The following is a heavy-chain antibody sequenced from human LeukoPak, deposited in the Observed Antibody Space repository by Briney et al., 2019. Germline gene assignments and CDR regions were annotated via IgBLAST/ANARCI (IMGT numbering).Heavy chain of an antibody. J-gene: IGHJ4*02. CDR1: GGSISSSSYY. D-gene: IGHD6-13*01. CDR2: IYYSGST. V-gene: IGHV4-39*07. CDR3: ARGCEQLVPYYFDY. Sequence: PSETLSLTCTVSGGSISSSSYYWGWIRQPPGKGLEWIGSIYYSGSTYYNPSLKSRVTISVDTSKNQFSLKLSSVTAADTAVYYCARGCEQLVPYYFDYWGQGTLVTVSS.